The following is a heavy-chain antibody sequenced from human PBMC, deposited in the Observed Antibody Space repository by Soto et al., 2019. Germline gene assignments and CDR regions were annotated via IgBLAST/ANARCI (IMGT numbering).Heavy chain of an antibody. CDR3: ARDQGGIAARGGMDV. Sequence: PSETLSLTCTVSGGSISSYYWSWIRQPPGKGLEWIGYIDYSGSTNYNPSLKSRVTISVDTSKNQFSLKLSSVTAAATAVYYCARDQGGIAARGGMDVWGQGTTVTGS. D-gene: IGHD6-6*01. V-gene: IGHV4-59*01. J-gene: IGHJ6*02. CDR2: IDYSGST. CDR1: GGSISSYY.